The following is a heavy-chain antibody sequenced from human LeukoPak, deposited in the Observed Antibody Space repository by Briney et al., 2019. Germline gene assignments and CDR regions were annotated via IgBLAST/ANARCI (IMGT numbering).Heavy chain of an antibody. CDR3: VSYYSTSGSYYNGLDF. CDR1: GGSISSGSYY. D-gene: IGHD3-10*01. CDR2: IYSSGST. V-gene: IGHV4-61*02. J-gene: IGHJ4*02. Sequence: SQTLSLTCTVSGGSISSGSYYWSWIRQPAGKGLEWIGRIYSSGSTNYNPSLKSRVTISVDTSKNQFSLKLNSVTAADTAVYYCVSYYSTSGSYYNGLDFWGQGTLVTVSS.